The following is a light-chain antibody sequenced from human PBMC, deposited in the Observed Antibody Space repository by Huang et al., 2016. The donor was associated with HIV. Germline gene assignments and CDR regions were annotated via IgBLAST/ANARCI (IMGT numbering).Light chain of an antibody. Sequence: EIVLTQSPVTLSLSPGDRATLSCRASQSVSTNLAWYQQKPGQAPRLLIYDATSRASGITARFSGRGSGTDFTLTISSLEPEDFAIYYCQQRSNWPPLTFGGGTKVEMK. CDR3: QQRSNWPPLT. CDR1: QSVSTN. V-gene: IGKV3-11*01. J-gene: IGKJ4*01. CDR2: DAT.